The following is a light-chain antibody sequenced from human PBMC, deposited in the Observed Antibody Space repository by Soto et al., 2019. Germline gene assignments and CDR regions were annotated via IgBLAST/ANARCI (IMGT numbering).Light chain of an antibody. V-gene: IGLV2-23*02. Sequence: QSALTQPASVSGSPGQSITISCTGTSSDVGSYNLVSWYQQRPGKAPKLMIYEVSKRPSGVSNRFSGSKSGNTASLTISGLHAEYEADYSCCSYAGSSTWVFGGRTKLTVL. CDR3: CSYAGSSTWV. CDR1: SSDVGSYNL. J-gene: IGLJ3*02. CDR2: EVS.